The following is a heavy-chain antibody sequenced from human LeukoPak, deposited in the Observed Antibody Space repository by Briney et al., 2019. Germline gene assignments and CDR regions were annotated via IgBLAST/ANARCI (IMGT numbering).Heavy chain of an antibody. CDR2: ISWNSGSI. D-gene: IGHD3-16*01. Sequence: PGGSLRLSCAASGFTFDDYAMHWVRQAPGKGLEWVSGISWNSGSIGYADSVKGRFTISRDNAKNSLYLQMNSLRAEDTALYYCAREAPVLITAGEDWFDPWGQGTLVTVSS. V-gene: IGHV3-9*01. CDR3: AREAPVLITAGEDWFDP. CDR1: GFTFDDYA. J-gene: IGHJ5*02.